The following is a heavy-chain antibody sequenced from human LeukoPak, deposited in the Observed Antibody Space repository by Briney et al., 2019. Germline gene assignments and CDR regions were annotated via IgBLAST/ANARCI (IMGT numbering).Heavy chain of an antibody. D-gene: IGHD3-10*01. CDR2: ISGSGGST. CDR3: ARDQGGALWFGEFFDY. Sequence: PGGSLRLSCAASGFTFSSYAMSWVRQAPGKGLEWVSAISGSGGSTYYADSVKGRFTISRDNSKNTLYLQMNSLQTADTAVYYCARDQGGALWFGEFFDYWGQGTLVIVSS. J-gene: IGHJ4*02. V-gene: IGHV3-23*01. CDR1: GFTFSSYA.